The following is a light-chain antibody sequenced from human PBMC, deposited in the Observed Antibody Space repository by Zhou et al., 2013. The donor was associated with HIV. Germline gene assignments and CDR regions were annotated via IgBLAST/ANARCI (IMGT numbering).Light chain of an antibody. CDR2: KAS. V-gene: IGKV1-5*03. J-gene: IGKJ1*01. CDR3: QQYDSYWT. Sequence: DIQMTQSPSTLSASVGDRVIITCRASQSISSWLAWYQQKPGKAPKLLIYKASILQSGVPSRFSGSASGTEFTLTISSLQPDDFATYYCQQYDSYWTFGQGTK. CDR1: QSISSW.